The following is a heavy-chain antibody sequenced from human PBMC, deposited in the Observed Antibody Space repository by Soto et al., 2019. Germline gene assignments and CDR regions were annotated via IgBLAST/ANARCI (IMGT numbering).Heavy chain of an antibody. CDR2: ISGSGDNT. V-gene: IGHV3-23*01. J-gene: IGHJ4*02. CDR1: GVTFSNYV. CDR3: AKFPVVLALGFDY. Sequence: PGGSLRLSCAASGVTFSNYVMSWVRQAPGKGLEWVSSISGSGDNTYYADSVKGRFTISRDNSKNTLFLQMNSLRAEDTAVYYCAKFPVVLALGFDYWGQRTLVTVSS. D-gene: IGHD2-15*01.